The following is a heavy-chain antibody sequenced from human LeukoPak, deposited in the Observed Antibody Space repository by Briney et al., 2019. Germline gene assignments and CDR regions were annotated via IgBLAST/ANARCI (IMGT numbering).Heavy chain of an antibody. D-gene: IGHD5-24*01. CDR2: INWNGGST. Sequence: PGGSLRLSCAASAFTFDDYGMSWVRQAPGKGLEWVSGINWNGGSTGYADSVKGRFTISRDNAKNSLYLQMNSLRAEDTAVYYCARSRVEMATSLLDYWGQGTLVTVSS. V-gene: IGHV3-20*04. J-gene: IGHJ4*02. CDR3: ARSRVEMATSLLDY. CDR1: AFTFDDYG.